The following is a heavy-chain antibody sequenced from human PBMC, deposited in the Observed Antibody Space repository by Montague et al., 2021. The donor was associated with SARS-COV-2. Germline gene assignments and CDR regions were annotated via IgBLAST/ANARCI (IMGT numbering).Heavy chain of an antibody. CDR3: ARGLDYYDFCSGYYSAYWYFDL. Sequence: SETLSLTCTVSGGSISSDYWSWIRLPAGKGLEWIGRIHTSGSTNSNSSLQSRVTMSVDTSKNQFYLKLSSVTAAVTAVYFCARGLDYYDFCSGYYSAYWYFDLWGHGTLVTVSS. CDR1: GGSISSDY. D-gene: IGHD3-3*01. CDR2: IHTSGST. J-gene: IGHJ2*01. V-gene: IGHV4-4*07.